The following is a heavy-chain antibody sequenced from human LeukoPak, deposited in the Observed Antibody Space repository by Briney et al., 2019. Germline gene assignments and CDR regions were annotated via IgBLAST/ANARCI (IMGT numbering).Heavy chain of an antibody. Sequence: GGSLRLSCAASGFTFSSYAMSWVRRAPGKGLEWVSAISGSGGSTYYADSVKGRFTISRDNSKNTLYLQMNSLRAEDTAVYYCAKPAGGMIVVVIGAFDIWGQGTMVTVSS. CDR2: ISGSGGST. D-gene: IGHD3-22*01. J-gene: IGHJ3*02. CDR3: AKPAGGMIVVVIGAFDI. CDR1: GFTFSSYA. V-gene: IGHV3-23*01.